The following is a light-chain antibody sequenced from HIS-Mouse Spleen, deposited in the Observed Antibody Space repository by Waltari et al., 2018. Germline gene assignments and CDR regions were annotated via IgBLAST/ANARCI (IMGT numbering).Light chain of an antibody. CDR1: ALPKQY. Sequence: SYELTQPPSVSVSPGQTARITCPGDALPKQYASWYQQKSGQAPVLVIYEDSKRPSGIPERFSGSSSGTMATLTISGAQVEDEADYYCYSTDSSGNHRVFGGGTKLTVL. V-gene: IGLV3-10*01. J-gene: IGLJ2*01. CDR2: EDS. CDR3: YSTDSSGNHRV.